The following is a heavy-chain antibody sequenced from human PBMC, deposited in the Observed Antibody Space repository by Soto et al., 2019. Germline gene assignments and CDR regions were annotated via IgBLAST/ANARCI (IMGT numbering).Heavy chain of an antibody. Sequence: ASVKVSCKASGGTFSSYAISWVRQAPGQGLEWMGGIIPISGTANYAQKFQGRVTITADESTSTAYMELSSLRSEDTAVYYCARGSVPPSSSWYDYYYYYGMDGWGQGTTVPVSS. CDR1: GGTFSSYA. V-gene: IGHV1-69*13. CDR3: ARGSVPPSSSWYDYYYYYGMDG. CDR2: IIPISGTA. D-gene: IGHD6-13*01. J-gene: IGHJ6*02.